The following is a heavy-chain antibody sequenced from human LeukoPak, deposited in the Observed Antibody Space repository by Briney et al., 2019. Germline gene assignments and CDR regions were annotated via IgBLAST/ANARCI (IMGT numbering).Heavy chain of an antibody. V-gene: IGHV3-7*01. Sequence: GGSLRLSCAASGFSFNSDWMDWVRQAPGKGLEWVANIKHGESEKNYLDSVKGRFTISRDNAQNSLYLQMNGLRVEDTAVYYCTRRLDDWGQGTLVTVSS. CDR3: TRRLDD. J-gene: IGHJ4*02. CDR1: GFSFNSDW. D-gene: IGHD3-16*01. CDR2: IKHGESEK.